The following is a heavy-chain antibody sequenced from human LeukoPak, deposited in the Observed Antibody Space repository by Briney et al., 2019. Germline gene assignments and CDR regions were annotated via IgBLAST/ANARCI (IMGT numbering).Heavy chain of an antibody. CDR1: GFAFSRYS. D-gene: IGHD4-11*01. Sequence: PGGSLRLSCAASGFAFSRYSMNRVRQAPGKGLEWVSSISYSGPHMFYADSVRGRFTISRDNAESSLFLQMNSLRAEDTAVYFCASNDYRDEGIDPWGQGTLVTVSS. V-gene: IGHV3-21*01. J-gene: IGHJ5*02. CDR3: ASNDYRDEGIDP. CDR2: ISYSGPHM.